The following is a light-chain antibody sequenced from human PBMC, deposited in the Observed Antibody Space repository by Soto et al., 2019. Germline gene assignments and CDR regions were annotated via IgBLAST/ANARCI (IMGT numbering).Light chain of an antibody. Sequence: QSVLTQTPSASGTPEETVTISCSGSRSNIGNHAVSWYQQFPGTAPKLLIYNNNQRPSGVPDRFSGSKSGTSASLAISGLQSEDEADYYCATWDDSLNARGVFGGGTKVTVL. V-gene: IGLV1-44*01. CDR1: RSNIGNHA. J-gene: IGLJ3*02. CDR3: ATWDDSLNARGV. CDR2: NNN.